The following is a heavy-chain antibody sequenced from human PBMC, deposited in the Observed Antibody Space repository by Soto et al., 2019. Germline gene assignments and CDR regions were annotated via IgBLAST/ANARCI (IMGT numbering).Heavy chain of an antibody. J-gene: IGHJ4*02. D-gene: IGHD1-26*01. Sequence: QVQLQESGPGLVKPSETLSLTCTVSGGSISSYYWSWIRQPPGKGLEWIGYIYYSGSTNYNPSLKRRVTISVDTSKNQFYLKLSSVTAADTAVYYGARGELLCNFDYLGQGTLVTVSS. CDR2: IYYSGST. CDR1: GGSISSYY. CDR3: ARGELLCNFDY. V-gene: IGHV4-59*01.